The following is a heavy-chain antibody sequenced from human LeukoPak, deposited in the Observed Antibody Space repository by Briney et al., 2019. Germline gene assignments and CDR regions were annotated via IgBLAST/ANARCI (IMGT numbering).Heavy chain of an antibody. CDR3: ASGIAARLNYYYYYMDV. CDR1: GGSFSGYY. V-gene: IGHV4-34*01. J-gene: IGHJ6*03. CDR2: INHSGST. Sequence: SETLSLTCAVYGGSFSGYYWSWIRQPPGKGLEWIGEINHSGSTNYNPSLKSRVTISVDTSKNQFSLKLSSVTAADTAVYYCASGIAARLNYYYYYMDVWGKGTTVTVCS. D-gene: IGHD6-6*01.